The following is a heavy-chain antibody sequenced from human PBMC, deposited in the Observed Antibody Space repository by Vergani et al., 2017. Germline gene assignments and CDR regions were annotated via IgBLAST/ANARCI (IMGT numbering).Heavy chain of an antibody. CDR3: ARLAYCGGDCYFDAFDI. Sequence: EVQLVQSGAEVKKPGESLKISCKGSGYSFTSYWIGWVRQMPRKGLEWLGIIYPGDSDTRYSPSFQGQVTISADKSISTDYLQWSSLKASDTAVYSWARLAYCGGDCYFDAFDIWGQGTMVTVSS. J-gene: IGHJ3*02. V-gene: IGHV5-51*01. CDR1: GYSFTSYW. D-gene: IGHD2-21*02. CDR2: IYPGDSDT.